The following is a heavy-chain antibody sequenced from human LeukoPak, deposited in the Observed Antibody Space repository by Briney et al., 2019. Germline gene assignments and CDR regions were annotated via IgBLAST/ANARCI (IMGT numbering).Heavy chain of an antibody. V-gene: IGHV1-2*02. CDR1: GYTFTGYY. CDR2: INPNSGDT. Sequence: GSSVKVSCKASGYTFTGYYMHWVRPAPAQGFDWMGWINPNSGDTNYAQKFQGRVTMTRDTSISTAHMELSRLRSDDTAVYYCARANPLYCSSTTCLFDYWGQGTLVTVSS. J-gene: IGHJ4*02. CDR3: ARANPLYCSSTTCLFDY. D-gene: IGHD2-2*01.